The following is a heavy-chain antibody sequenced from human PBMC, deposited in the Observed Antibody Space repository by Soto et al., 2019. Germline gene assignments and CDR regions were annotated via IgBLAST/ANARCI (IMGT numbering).Heavy chain of an antibody. Sequence: ASVKVSCKASGYTFTSYDINWVRQATGQGLEWMGWMNPNSGNTGYAQKFQGRVTMTRNTSISTAYMELSSLRSEDTAVYYCARANYGFWSGYTFSYYYYMDVWGKGATVTVSS. V-gene: IGHV1-8*01. CDR3: ARANYGFWSGYTFSYYYYMDV. CDR2: MNPNSGNT. D-gene: IGHD3-3*01. J-gene: IGHJ6*03. CDR1: GYTFTSYD.